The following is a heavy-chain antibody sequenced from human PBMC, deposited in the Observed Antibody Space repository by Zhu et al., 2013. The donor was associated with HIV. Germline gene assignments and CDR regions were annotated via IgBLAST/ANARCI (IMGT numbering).Heavy chain of an antibody. CDR1: GYTFSSYD. J-gene: IGHJ4*01. V-gene: IGHV1-69*01. CDR2: VXPFFRVN. CDR3: ARREKTHDGSNLFDY. Sequence: QMQLVQSGAEVKKPGASVKVSCKASGYTFSSYDINWVRQATGQGLEWLGGVXPFFRVNNYAQKFKGRLSLSADESTSTDYMDLTGLTSEDTAVYFCARREKTHDGSNLFDYWGQGTLVTVSA. D-gene: IGHD1-1*01.